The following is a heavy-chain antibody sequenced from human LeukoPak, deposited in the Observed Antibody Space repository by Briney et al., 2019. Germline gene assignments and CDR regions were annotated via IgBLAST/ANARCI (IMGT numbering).Heavy chain of an antibody. CDR2: INYSGST. J-gene: IGHJ6*03. CDR1: GGSISSYY. CDR3: ARGIAAAGTSQYYMDV. Sequence: SETLSLTCTVSGGSISSYYWSWIRQPPGKGLEWIGYINYSGSTNYNLSLKSRVTISVDTSKNQFSLKLSSVTAADTAVYYCARGIAAAGTSQYYMDVWGKGTTVTVSS. D-gene: IGHD6-13*01. V-gene: IGHV4-59*01.